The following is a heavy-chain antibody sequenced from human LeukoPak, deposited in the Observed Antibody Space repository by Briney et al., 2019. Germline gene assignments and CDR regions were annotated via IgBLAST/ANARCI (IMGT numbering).Heavy chain of an antibody. D-gene: IGHD3-3*01. Sequence: GGSLRLSCAASGFTFSSYEMNWVRQAPWKGLEWVSYISSSGSTIYYADSVKGRFTISRDNAKNSLYLQMNSLRAEDTAVYYCARAWYYDFWSGYYTGGFFDYWGQRTLVTVSS. CDR3: ARAWYYDFWSGYYTGGFFDY. J-gene: IGHJ4*02. CDR1: GFTFSSYE. V-gene: IGHV3-48*03. CDR2: ISSSGSTI.